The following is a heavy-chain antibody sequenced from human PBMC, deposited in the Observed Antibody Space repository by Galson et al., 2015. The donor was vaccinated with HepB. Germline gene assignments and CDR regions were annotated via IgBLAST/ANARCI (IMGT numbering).Heavy chain of an antibody. V-gene: IGHV3-48*04. J-gene: IGHJ4*02. D-gene: IGHD2-8*01. CDR3: ARGRYCTNGVCYTFDY. CDR2: ISSSSSTI. CDR1: GFTFSSYS. Sequence: SLRLSCAASGFTFSSYSMNWVRQAPGKGLEWVPYISSSSSTIYYADSVKGRFTISRDNAKNSLYLQMNSLRAEDTAVYYCARGRYCTNGVCYTFDYWGQGTLVTVSS.